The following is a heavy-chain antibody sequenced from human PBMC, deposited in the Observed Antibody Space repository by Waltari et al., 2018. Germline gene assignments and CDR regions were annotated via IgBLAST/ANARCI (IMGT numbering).Heavy chain of an antibody. CDR2: VHVSGVT. Sequence: QVLLQESGPGLVKPSENLSLTCTVSGASINNYYWNWIRQPAGKTLEWIGRVHVSGVTNYNPSLQSRVTVSVDTSKSQFSLRLNSLTAADTAVYYCVKAGDFEDYFDSWGQGTLVTVSS. J-gene: IGHJ4*02. CDR3: VKAGDFEDYFDS. V-gene: IGHV4-4*07. D-gene: IGHD2-21*02. CDR1: GASINNYY.